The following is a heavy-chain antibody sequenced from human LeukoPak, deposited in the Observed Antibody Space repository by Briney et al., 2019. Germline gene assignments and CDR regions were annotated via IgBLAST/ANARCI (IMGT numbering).Heavy chain of an antibody. J-gene: IGHJ4*02. D-gene: IGHD3-9*01. CDR2: IRYDGSNK. CDR1: GFTFSSYG. V-gene: IGHV3-30*02. CDR3: AKDRDAILTGPVGY. Sequence: GGSLRLSCAASGFTFSSYGMHWVRQAPGKGLEWVAFIRYDGSNKYYADSVKGRFTISRDNSKNTLYLQMNSLRAEDTAVYYCAKDRDAILTGPVGYWGQGTLVTVSS.